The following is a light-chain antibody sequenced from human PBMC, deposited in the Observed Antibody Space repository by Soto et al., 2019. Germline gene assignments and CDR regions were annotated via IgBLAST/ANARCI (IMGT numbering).Light chain of an antibody. CDR1: SSNIGAGY. Sequence: QSVLTQPPSVXGXPXXXXXISCTGSSSNIGAGYVHWYQQLPGTAPKLLIYGNSNRPSGVPDRFSGSKSGTSASLAITGLQAEDEADYYCQSYDSSLSGSVFGGGTKLTVL. CDR3: QSYDSSLSGSV. V-gene: IGLV1-40*01. J-gene: IGLJ3*02. CDR2: GNS.